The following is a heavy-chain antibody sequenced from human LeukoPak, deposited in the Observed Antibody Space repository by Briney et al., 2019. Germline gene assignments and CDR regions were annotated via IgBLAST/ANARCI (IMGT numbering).Heavy chain of an antibody. J-gene: IGHJ4*02. CDR3: VTDKVPSKMLGY. V-gene: IGHV3-15*01. CDR2: IKSKPDDGTT. D-gene: IGHD2-8*01. Sequence: GGSLRLSCAASGFTFSNAWMSWVRQAPGKGLEWVGRIKSKPDDGTTDYAAPVKGRFTISRDDSKNTLFLQMNSLKTEDTAVYYCVTDKVPSKMLGYWGQGTLVTVSP. CDR1: GFTFSNAW.